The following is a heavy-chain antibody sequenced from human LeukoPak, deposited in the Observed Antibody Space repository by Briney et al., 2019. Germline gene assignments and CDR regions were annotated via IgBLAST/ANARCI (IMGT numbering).Heavy chain of an antibody. J-gene: IGHJ4*02. CDR3: ARDSCSGGSCYVDY. V-gene: IGHV1-18*04. CDR2: ISAYNGNT. CDR1: GYTFLSYG. D-gene: IGHD2-15*01. Sequence: ASVKVSCKASGYTFLSYGISWVRQAPGQGPEWMGWISAYNGNTHDAQKFQGRVTMTTDTSTSTVYMELRSLRADDTAMYYCARDSCSGGSCYVDYWGQGTLVTVSS.